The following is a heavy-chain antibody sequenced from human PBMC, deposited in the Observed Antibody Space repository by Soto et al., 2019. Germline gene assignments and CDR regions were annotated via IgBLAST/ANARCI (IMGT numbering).Heavy chain of an antibody. J-gene: IGHJ3*02. V-gene: IGHV3-23*01. Sequence: GGSLRLSCAASGFTFSSYAMTWVRQAPGKGLEWVSSISGSGDTTYYGDSVRGRFTISRDNSKNTLYLQINSLRAEDTAVYYCAKSYLKFSSSWYLAFDIWGQGTKVTVSS. D-gene: IGHD6-13*01. CDR1: GFTFSSYA. CDR3: AKSYLKFSSSWYLAFDI. CDR2: ISGSGDTT.